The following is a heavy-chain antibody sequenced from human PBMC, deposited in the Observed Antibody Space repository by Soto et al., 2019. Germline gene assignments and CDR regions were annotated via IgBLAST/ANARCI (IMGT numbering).Heavy chain of an antibody. Sequence: SETLSLTCTVSGGSISSYYWRWIRQPAGKGLEWIGRIYTSGSTNYNPSLKSRVTMSVDTSKNQFSLKLSSVTAADTAVYYCARGTYSSSWYGAFDPWGQGTLVTVSS. V-gene: IGHV4-4*07. J-gene: IGHJ5*02. CDR1: GGSISSYY. D-gene: IGHD6-13*01. CDR2: IYTSGST. CDR3: ARGTYSSSWYGAFDP.